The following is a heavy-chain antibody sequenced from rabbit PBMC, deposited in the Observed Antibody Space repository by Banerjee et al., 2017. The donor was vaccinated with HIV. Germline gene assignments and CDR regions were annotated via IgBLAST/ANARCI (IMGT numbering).Heavy chain of an antibody. Sequence: QSLEESGGGLVKPGGTLTLTCTASGLDFSSSYWMCWVRQAPGKGLEWIGCIYAGSSGTTYYASWAKGRFTISKTSSTTVTLQMTSLTAADTATYFCARDVSGSGWYWDLWGQGTLVTVS. D-gene: IGHD1-1*01. CDR1: GLDFSSSYW. J-gene: IGHJ4*01. CDR3: ARDVSGSGWYWDL. V-gene: IGHV1S40*01. CDR2: IYAGSSGTT.